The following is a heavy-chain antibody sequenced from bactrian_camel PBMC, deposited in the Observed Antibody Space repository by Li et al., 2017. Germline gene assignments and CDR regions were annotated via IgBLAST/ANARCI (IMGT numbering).Heavy chain of an antibody. CDR3: ATEGSWLPPSD. Sequence: VQLVESGGGSVQAGRSLRLSCQVSRSTYSDGCMGWFRQAPGKEREGVAATWLGGTTAHVADSVKGRFTISRDNDKKTLYLQLSSLKTEDTAMYYCATEGSWLPPSDWGQGTQVTVS. CDR1: RSTYSDGC. V-gene: IGHV3S1*01. J-gene: IGHJ4*01. D-gene: IGHD2*01. CDR2: TWLGGTTA.